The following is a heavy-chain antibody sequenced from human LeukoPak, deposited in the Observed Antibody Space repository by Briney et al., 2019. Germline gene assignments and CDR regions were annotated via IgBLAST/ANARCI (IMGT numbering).Heavy chain of an antibody. J-gene: IGHJ6*03. V-gene: IGHV3-21*01. Sequence: PGGSLRLSCAASGFTFSSYSMNWVRQAPGKGLEWVSSISSSSSYIYYADSVKGRFTISRDNAKNSLYLQMNSLRAEDTAVYYCARDLGYYGSGSYYKYYYMDVWGKGTTVTISS. D-gene: IGHD3-10*01. CDR1: GFTFSSYS. CDR2: ISSSSSYI. CDR3: ARDLGYYGSGSYYKYYYMDV.